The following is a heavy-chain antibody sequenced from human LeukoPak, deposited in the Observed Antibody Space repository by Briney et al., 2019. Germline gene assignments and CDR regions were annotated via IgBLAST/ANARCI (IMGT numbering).Heavy chain of an antibody. CDR2: TNEDGSEK. CDR3: ARDRLYSAFDI. CDR1: GFTFSRSW. D-gene: IGHD2-15*01. J-gene: IGHJ3*02. V-gene: IGHV3-7*04. Sequence: GGSLTLSCAASGFTFSRSWIGWVRQPPGKGPEWVASTNEDGSEKYYVDSVRGRFTISRDNAKNSLYLQMYSLRAEDTAVYYCARDRLYSAFDIWGQGTMVTVSS.